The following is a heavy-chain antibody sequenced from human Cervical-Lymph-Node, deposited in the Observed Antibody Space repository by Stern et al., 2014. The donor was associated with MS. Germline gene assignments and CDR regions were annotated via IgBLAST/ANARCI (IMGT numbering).Heavy chain of an antibody. V-gene: IGHV1-58*01. CDR3: AAERSYSSGWYDVDY. Sequence: QLVESGPEVKKPGTSVKVSCKASGFTFTSSAVQWVRQARGQRLDWIGWIVVGSGNTNYAQKFQERVTITRDMSTSTAYMELSSLRSEDTAVYYCAAERSYSSGWYDVDYWGQGTLVTVSS. J-gene: IGHJ4*02. D-gene: IGHD6-19*01. CDR2: IVVGSGNT. CDR1: GFTFTSSA.